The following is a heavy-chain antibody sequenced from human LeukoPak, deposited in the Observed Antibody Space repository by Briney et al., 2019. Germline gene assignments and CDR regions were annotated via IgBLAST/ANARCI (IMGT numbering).Heavy chain of an antibody. CDR3: ARLSYYYDSSESDI. V-gene: IGHV4-59*08. CDR2: IYYSGST. CDR1: GGSISSYY. J-gene: IGHJ3*02. Sequence: SGTLSLTCTVSGGSISSYYWTWIREPPRKGREWSGYIYYSGSTKYNPSLKNRVTISVHTSKNQFSLNLTSVPDADTAIYYCARLSYYYDSSESDIWSQGTMVTVSS. D-gene: IGHD3-22*01.